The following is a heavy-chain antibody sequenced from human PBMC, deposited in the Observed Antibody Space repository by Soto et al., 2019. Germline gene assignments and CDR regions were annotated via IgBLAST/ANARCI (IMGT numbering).Heavy chain of an antibody. CDR3: ARGLDYYYYGMDV. CDR1: GYTFTGYY. J-gene: IGHJ6*02. V-gene: IGHV1-2*04. Sequence: GASVKVSCKASGYTFTGYYMHWVRQAPGQGLEWMGWINPNSGGTNYAQKFQGWVTMTRDTSISTAYMELSRLRSDDTAVYYCARGLDYYYYGMDVCGQGTTVTVSS. CDR2: INPNSGGT.